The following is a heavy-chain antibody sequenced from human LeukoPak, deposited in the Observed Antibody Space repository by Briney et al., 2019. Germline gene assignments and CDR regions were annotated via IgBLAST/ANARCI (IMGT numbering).Heavy chain of an antibody. CDR2: IKSTTDGETT. V-gene: IGHV3-15*01. J-gene: IGHJ4*02. CDR1: GFTFSNAW. CDR3: TTWGDGTPGWYFDF. Sequence: GRTLRLSCAASGFTFSNAWMNGVRQAPGKGLEWVGRIKSTTDGETTDYAAPVKGRFAVSRDDSKNTLYLEMTTLKAADTAVYYCTTWGDGTPGWYFDFWGQGALVTVSS. D-gene: IGHD3-16*01.